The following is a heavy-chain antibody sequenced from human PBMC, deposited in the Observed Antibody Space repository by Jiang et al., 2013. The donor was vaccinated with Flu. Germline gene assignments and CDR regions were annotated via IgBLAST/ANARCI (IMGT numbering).Heavy chain of an antibody. CDR2: VRFDGTDK. CDR3: ATLRGSSYDTYLMDS. V-gene: IGHV3-30*02. D-gene: IGHD2-21*01. CDR1: GFSFSYYA. Sequence: VQLVESGGGVVQPGGSLRLSCGASGFSFSYYAMYWVRQAPGKGLEWLASVRFDGTDKYYAESVKGRFTISRDNSKNMLSLQMNSLRPQDTALYYCATLRGSSYDTYLMDSWGQGTLVTVSS. J-gene: IGHJ4*02.